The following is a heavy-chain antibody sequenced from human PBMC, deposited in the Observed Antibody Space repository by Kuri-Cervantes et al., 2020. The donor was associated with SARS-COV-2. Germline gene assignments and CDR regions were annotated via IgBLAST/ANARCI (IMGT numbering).Heavy chain of an antibody. CDR1: GGPFSGYY. J-gene: IGHJ2*01. Sequence: GSLRLSCAVYGGPFSGYYWSWIRQPPGKGLEWIGEINHSGSTNYNPSLKSRVTISVDTSKNQFSLKLSSVTAADTAVYYCAGQGKYYYDSSGYPAVYWYFDLWGRGTLVTVSS. CDR2: INHSGST. D-gene: IGHD3-22*01. V-gene: IGHV4-34*01. CDR3: AGQGKYYYDSSGYPAVYWYFDL.